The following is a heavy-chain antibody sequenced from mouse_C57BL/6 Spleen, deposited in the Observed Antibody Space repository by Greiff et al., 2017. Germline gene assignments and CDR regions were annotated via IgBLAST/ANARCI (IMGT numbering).Heavy chain of an antibody. V-gene: IGHV1-50*01. D-gene: IGHD2-5*01. Sequence: VQLQQSGAELVTPGASVTLSCKASGYTFTDYWMQWVKQTPGHGLEWIGDIDPSAGYTTYNQKFKGKATLTADTSSSTAYMQLRSLTSEDSAADDCYSKRLDPYYLEYWGQGTTLTVSS. CDR3: YSKRLDPYYLEY. CDR2: IDPSAGYT. CDR1: GYTFTDYW. J-gene: IGHJ2*01.